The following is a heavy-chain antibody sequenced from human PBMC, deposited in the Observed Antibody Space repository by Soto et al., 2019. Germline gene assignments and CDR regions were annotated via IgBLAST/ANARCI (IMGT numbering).Heavy chain of an antibody. CDR1: GFTFNNYA. Sequence: EVQLLESGGGLVQPGGSLRLSCAASGFTFNNYAMTWFRQAPGKWLEWGSAISGGGDTTSYADSVKGRFIVSRDGSKNTLYLQLSNMRAEETALYYWAKGRGGSGSRTPRVDFWGQGTLVTV. J-gene: IGHJ4*02. D-gene: IGHD3-10*01. CDR3: AKGRGGSGSRTPRVDF. V-gene: IGHV3-23*01. CDR2: ISGGGDTT.